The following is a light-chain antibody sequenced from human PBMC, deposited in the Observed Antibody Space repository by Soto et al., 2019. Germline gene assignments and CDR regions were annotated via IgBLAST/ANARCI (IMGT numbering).Light chain of an antibody. V-gene: IGKV1-27*01. CDR2: AAP. CDR3: QKYNSALRT. J-gene: IGKJ1*01. CDR1: QGISNY. Sequence: DIKMTQSPSSLSASVGDRFTITCRASQGISNYLAWYQQKQGKVPKLLIYAAPTLQSGVPSRFSGSGYGTDFNLTISSLQPEDVATYYCQKYNSALRTFGQGTKVDIK.